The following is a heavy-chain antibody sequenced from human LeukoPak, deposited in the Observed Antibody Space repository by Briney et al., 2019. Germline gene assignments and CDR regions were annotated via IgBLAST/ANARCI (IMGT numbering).Heavy chain of an antibody. V-gene: IGHV4-38-2*01. J-gene: IGHJ4*02. CDR3: ARRYSYGSFDY. D-gene: IGHD5-18*01. CDR1: GYSFTSGHY. Sequence: SETLSLTCSVSGYSFTSGHYWGWIRQPPGKGLEWIGSIYYSGSTYYNPSLKSRVTISVDTSKNQFSLKLSSVTAADTAVYYCARRYSYGSFDYWGQGTLVTVSS. CDR2: IYYSGST.